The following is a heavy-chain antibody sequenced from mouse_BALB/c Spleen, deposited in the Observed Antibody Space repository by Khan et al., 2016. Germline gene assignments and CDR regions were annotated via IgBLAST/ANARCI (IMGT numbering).Heavy chain of an antibody. Sequence: QVQLQQSGAELARPGASVKMSCKASGYTFTSYTMHWVKQRPGQGLEWIGYINPSSGYTNYNQKFKDKATLTVDKSSSTAYMQLSSLTSEDSAVYYCASRQLGLSDYWGQGTTLTVSS. V-gene: IGHV1-4*01. CDR1: GYTFTSYT. J-gene: IGHJ2*01. CDR2: INPSSGYT. D-gene: IGHD3-2*01. CDR3: ASRQLGLSDY.